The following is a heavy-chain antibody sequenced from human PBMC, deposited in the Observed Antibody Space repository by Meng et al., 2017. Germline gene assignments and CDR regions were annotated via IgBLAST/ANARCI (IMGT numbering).Heavy chain of an antibody. CDR2: ISYDGSNK. Sequence: GGSLRLSCAASGFTFSSYAMHWVRQAPGKGLEWVAVISYDGSNKYYADSVKGRFTISRDNSKNTLYLQMNSLRAEDTAVYYCARGAGYSSSWGQGTLVTVSS. J-gene: IGHJ4*02. CDR1: GFTFSSYA. CDR3: ARGAGYSSS. V-gene: IGHV3-30*01. D-gene: IGHD6-13*01.